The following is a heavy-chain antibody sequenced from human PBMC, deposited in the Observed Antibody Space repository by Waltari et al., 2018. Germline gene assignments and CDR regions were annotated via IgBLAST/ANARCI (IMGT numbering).Heavy chain of an antibody. J-gene: IGHJ6*02. CDR1: GGSISSGTSY. CDR2: IYTSGST. V-gene: IGHV4-61*09. CDR3: ARDRNYYYGMDV. Sequence: QVQLQESGPGLVKPSQTLSLTCTVSGGSISSGTSYWSWTRQPAGKGLEWIGYIYTSGSTNYNPSLKSRVTISVDTSKNQFSLKLSSVTAADTAVYYCARDRNYYYGMDVWGQGTTVTVSS.